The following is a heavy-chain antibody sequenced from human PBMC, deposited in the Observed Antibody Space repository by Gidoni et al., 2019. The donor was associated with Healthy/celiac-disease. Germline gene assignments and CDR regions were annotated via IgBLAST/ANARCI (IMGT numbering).Heavy chain of an antibody. J-gene: IGHJ6*03. CDR1: GFTFSSYG. CDR3: AKDGGRTGSAPYYYYMDV. Sequence: QVQLVASGGGVVQPGRSLRLSCAASGFTFSSYGMHGVRQAPGKGLEWVAVISYDGSNKYYADSVKGRFTISRDNSKNTLYLQMNSLRAEDTAVYYCAKDGGRTGSAPYYYYMDVWGKGTTVTVSS. D-gene: IGHD2-15*01. CDR2: ISYDGSNK. V-gene: IGHV3-30*18.